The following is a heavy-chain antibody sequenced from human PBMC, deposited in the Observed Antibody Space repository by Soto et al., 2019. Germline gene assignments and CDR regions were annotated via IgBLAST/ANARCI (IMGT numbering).Heavy chain of an antibody. CDR3: VVMGNVAVSNPRSFDY. V-gene: IGHV1-69*18. Sequence: QVQLVQSGAEVKKPGSSVKVSCKASGATFSGYAINWVRQAPGQGLERLGRIVPIFETLNYAERFQGRVEITADESTTTVYMELTNLTHEDTAVYYCVVMGNVAVSNPRSFDYWGQGTQVTLSS. D-gene: IGHD6-19*01. CDR1: GATFSGYA. J-gene: IGHJ4*02. CDR2: IVPIFETL.